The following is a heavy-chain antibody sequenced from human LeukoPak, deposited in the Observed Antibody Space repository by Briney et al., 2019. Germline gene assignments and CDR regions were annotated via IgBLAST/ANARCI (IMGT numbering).Heavy chain of an antibody. D-gene: IGHD6-13*01. CDR1: GDSISSSSYY. J-gene: IGHJ4*02. Sequence: SETLSLTCTVSGDSISSSSYYWGWIRQPPGKGLEWFGSIYYSGSTYYNPSLKSRVTISVDTSKNQFSLQLNSVTPEDTAVYYCVHSCSWTGFDYWGQGTLVTVSS. V-gene: IGHV4-39*01. CDR2: IYYSGST. CDR3: VHSCSWTGFDY.